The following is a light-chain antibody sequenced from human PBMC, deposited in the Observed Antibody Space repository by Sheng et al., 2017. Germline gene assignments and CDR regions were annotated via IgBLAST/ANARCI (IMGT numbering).Light chain of an antibody. CDR2: SAS. V-gene: IGKV1D-8*02. J-gene: IGKJ4*01. CDR3: QQYYSFPLT. Sequence: AIWMTQSPSLLSASTGDRVTITCRVSQGVSNYLAWYRQRPGKAPELLIRSASTLQSGVPSRFSGSGSGTDFTLTINCLQSEDFATYYCQQYYSFPLTFGGGTKVEIK. CDR1: QGVSNY.